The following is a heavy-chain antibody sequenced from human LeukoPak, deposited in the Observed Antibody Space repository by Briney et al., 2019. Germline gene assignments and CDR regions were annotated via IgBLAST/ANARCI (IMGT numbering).Heavy chain of an antibody. V-gene: IGHV1-3*01. D-gene: IGHD6-13*01. J-gene: IGHJ3*02. Sequence: ASVKVSCKASGYTFTSYAMHWVRQAPGQRLEWMGWINAGNGNTKYSQKFQGRVTITRDTSASTAYMELSSLRSEDTAVYYRARDLSWTALNAFDIWGQGTMVTVSS. CDR3: ARDLSWTALNAFDI. CDR1: GYTFTSYA. CDR2: INAGNGNT.